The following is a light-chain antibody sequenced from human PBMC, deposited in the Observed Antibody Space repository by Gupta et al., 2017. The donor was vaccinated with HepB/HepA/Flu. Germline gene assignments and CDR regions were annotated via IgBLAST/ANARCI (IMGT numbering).Light chain of an antibody. CDR2: END. J-gene: IGLJ3*02. CDR3: QTWDSV. V-gene: IGLV1-51*02. Sequence: SVLTQPPSVSAAPGPKVTISCSGSSSNFENKYVSWYQPLPGTAPKHLIYENDKRPSGIPDRSSGSNSGTSATLGITGLQTGDEADYYCQTWDSVFGGGTKLTVL. CDR1: SSNFENKY.